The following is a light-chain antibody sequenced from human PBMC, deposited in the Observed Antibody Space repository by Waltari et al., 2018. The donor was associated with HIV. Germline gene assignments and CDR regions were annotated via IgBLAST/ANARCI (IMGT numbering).Light chain of an antibody. V-gene: IGLV2-23*02. CDR2: EVT. Sequence: QSALTQPASVSGSPGQSITISCTGTSSDVGRYDLVSWYQQHPGKAPKLILYEVTKRASGVCNCFSGSKVGNTASLTSSGLQAEDDADYYCCSDAGSSTHVVFGGGTKLTVL. J-gene: IGLJ2*01. CDR1: SSDVGRYDL. CDR3: CSDAGSSTHVV.